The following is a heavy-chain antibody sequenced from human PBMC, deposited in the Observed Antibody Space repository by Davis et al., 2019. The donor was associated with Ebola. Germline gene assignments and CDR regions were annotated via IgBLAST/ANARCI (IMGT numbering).Heavy chain of an antibody. Sequence: VKVSCKASGYTFTGYYMHWVRQAPGQGLEWMGWINPNSGGTNYAQKFQGWVTMTRDTSISTAYMELSRLRSDDTAVYYCARGSGYDSYGMDVWGQGTTVTVSS. CDR2: INPNSGGT. D-gene: IGHD1-26*01. V-gene: IGHV1-2*04. CDR1: GYTFTGYY. J-gene: IGHJ6*02. CDR3: ARGSGYDSYGMDV.